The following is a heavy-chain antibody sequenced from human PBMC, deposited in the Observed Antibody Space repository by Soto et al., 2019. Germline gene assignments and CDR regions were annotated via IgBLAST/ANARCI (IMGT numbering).Heavy chain of an antibody. CDR3: ARGPSAYYYDSSGYYYESLFDY. CDR1: GDSVSSNSAA. J-gene: IGHJ4*02. D-gene: IGHD3-22*01. CDR2: TYYRSKWYN. V-gene: IGHV6-1*01. Sequence: SQTLSLTCAISGDSVSSNSAAWNWIRQSPSRGLEWLGRTYYRSKWYNDYAVSVKSRITINPDTSKNQFSPHLNSVTPEDTAVYYCARGPSAYYYDSSGYYYESLFDYWGQGTLVTVSS.